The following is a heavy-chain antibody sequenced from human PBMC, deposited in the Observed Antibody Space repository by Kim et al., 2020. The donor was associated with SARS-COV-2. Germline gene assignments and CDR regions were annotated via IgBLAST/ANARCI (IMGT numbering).Heavy chain of an antibody. CDR3: ARGDDYDSSGYYRFDY. CDR1: GGSFSGYY. Sequence: SETLSLTCAVYGGSFSGYYWSWIRQPQGKGLEWIGEINHSGSTNYNPSLKSRVTISVDTSKNQFSLKLSSVTAADTAVYDCARGDDYDSSGYYRFDYWGHGTLVTVSS. CDR2: INHSGST. V-gene: IGHV4-34*01. J-gene: IGHJ4*01. D-gene: IGHD3-22*01.